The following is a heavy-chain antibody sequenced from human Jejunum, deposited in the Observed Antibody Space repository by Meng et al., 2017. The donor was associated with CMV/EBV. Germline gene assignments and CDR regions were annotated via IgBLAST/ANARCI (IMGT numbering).Heavy chain of an antibody. V-gene: IGHV1-18*01. CDR1: GYTFSTYG. Sequence: QVQLVQSGAGVKKPGASGKVSCRASGYTFSTYGITWVRQAPGQGLEWMGWISVDNGNTNYAQKFQGRVTMTTHTSTSTAYMELTGLRSDDTAVYYCARVSNTCLECWFDPWGQGTLVTVSS. CDR3: ARVSNTCLECWFDP. D-gene: IGHD3-3*01. CDR2: ISVDNGNT. J-gene: IGHJ5*02.